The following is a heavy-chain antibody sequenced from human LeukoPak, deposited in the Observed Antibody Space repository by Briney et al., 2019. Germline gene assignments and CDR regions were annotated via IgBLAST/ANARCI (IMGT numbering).Heavy chain of an antibody. Sequence: SQTLSLTCTVSGGSISSGDYYWSWIPQPPGKVLEWIGYIYYSGSTYYNPSLKSRVTISVDTSKNQFSLKLSSVTAADTAVYYCARDGQGAFVIWGQGTMVTVSS. CDR2: IYYSGST. CDR1: GGSISSGDYY. CDR3: ARDGQGAFVI. V-gene: IGHV4-30-4*01. J-gene: IGHJ3*02.